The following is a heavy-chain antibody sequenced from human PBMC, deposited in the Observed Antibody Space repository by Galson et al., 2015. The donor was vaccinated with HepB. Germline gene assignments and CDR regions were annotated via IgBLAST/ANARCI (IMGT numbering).Heavy chain of an antibody. CDR1: GFTFSSYA. Sequence: SLRLSCAASGFTFSSYAMGWVRQAPGKGLELVSSIGTRGGTDYADFVKGRFTISRDNSKNTLYLQMDGLRAEDTAIFYCAKGDSSAWPYCFDSWGQVTLVTVSS. V-gene: IGHV3-23*01. D-gene: IGHD6-19*01. CDR2: IGTRGGT. J-gene: IGHJ4*02. CDR3: AKGDSSAWPYCFDS.